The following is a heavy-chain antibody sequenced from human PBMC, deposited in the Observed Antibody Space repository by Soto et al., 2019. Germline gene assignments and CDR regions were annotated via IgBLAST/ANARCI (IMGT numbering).Heavy chain of an antibody. V-gene: IGHV3-21*02. CDR2: ISSGSSYI. J-gene: IGHJ1*01. CDR1: GFTFSNYG. Sequence: EVQLVESGGGLVKPGGSLRISCAASGFTFSNYGMNWVRQALGKGLEWVSSISSGSSYIFYADSVKGRFTISRDNAENSLYLQMNSLTAEDSAVYYCARDPGSGWEYLQHWGQGTLVTVSS. D-gene: IGHD6-19*01. CDR3: ARDPGSGWEYLQH.